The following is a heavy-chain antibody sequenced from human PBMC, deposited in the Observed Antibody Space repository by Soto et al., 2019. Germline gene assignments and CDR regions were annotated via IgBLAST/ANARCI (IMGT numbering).Heavy chain of an antibody. J-gene: IGHJ6*02. CDR2: INTKFGDT. CDR3: ARNMDYYYGPGSGNGHGF. CDR1: GYTFTAYY. Sequence: QVQLVQSGAEVKEPGDSVRVSCEASGYTFTAYYIHWVRQAPGQGLEWMGWINTKFGDTTYAQDLQGRVAMTRDMSISTVYMDLSRLTSGDTAIYYCARNMDYYYGPGSGNGHGFWGQGTTVTVFS. D-gene: IGHD3-10*01. V-gene: IGHV1-2*02.